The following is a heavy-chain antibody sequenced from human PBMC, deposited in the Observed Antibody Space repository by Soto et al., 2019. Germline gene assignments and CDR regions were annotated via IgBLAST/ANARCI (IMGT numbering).Heavy chain of an antibody. CDR1: GFTFSDYY. Sequence: GGSLRLSCAASGFTFSDYYMSWIRQAPGKGLEWVSYISSSGSTIYYADSVKGRFTISRDNAKNSLYLQMNSLRAEDTAVYYCARDHYYGSGHYYYYYYMDVWGKGTTVTVSS. V-gene: IGHV3-11*01. CDR3: ARDHYYGSGHYYYYYYMDV. CDR2: ISSSGSTI. D-gene: IGHD3-10*01. J-gene: IGHJ6*03.